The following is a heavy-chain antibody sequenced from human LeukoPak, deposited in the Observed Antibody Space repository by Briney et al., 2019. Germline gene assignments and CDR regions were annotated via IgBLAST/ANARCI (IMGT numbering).Heavy chain of an antibody. Sequence: PGGSLRLSCAASGFTFSSHWMSWVRQAPGKGLEWVANIKEDGSEKYYLDSVKGRFTISRDNAKNSLYLQMNRLRVEDTAVYYCARDRMGGSFDYWGQGTLVTVSS. CDR2: IKEDGSEK. J-gene: IGHJ4*02. V-gene: IGHV3-7*01. CDR3: ARDRMGGSFDY. CDR1: GFTFSSHW. D-gene: IGHD2-15*01.